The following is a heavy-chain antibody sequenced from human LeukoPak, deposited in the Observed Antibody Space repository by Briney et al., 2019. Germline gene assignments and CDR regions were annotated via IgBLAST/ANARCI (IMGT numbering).Heavy chain of an antibody. V-gene: IGHV3-30*02. Sequence: GGSLRLSCAASGFTFSSYGMHWVRQAPGKGLEWVSFTRYDGTNKYYADSVKGRFTISRDNSKNTLYLQMNSLRAEDTAVYYCANDRSQYSSSLDYWGQGTLVTVSS. J-gene: IGHJ4*02. CDR1: GFTFSSYG. D-gene: IGHD6-13*01. CDR2: TRYDGTNK. CDR3: ANDRSQYSSSLDY.